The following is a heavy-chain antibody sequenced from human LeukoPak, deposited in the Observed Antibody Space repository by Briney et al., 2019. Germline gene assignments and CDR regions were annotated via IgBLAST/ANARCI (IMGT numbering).Heavy chain of an antibody. J-gene: IGHJ4*02. CDR1: GFTFDDSG. CDR3: ARAAGEAVAGPLSAYYFDY. D-gene: IGHD6-19*01. V-gene: IGHV3-20*04. Sequence: PGGSLRLSCAASGFTFDDSGMSWVRQAPGKGLEWVSGINWTGGSTGYADSVKGRFTISRDNAKNSLYLQMNSLRAEDTAFYYCARAAGEAVAGPLSAYYFDYWGQGTLVTVSS. CDR2: INWTGGST.